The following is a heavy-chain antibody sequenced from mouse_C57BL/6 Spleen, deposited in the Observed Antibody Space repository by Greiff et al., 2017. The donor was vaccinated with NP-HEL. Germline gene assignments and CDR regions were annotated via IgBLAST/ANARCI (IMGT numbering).Heavy chain of an antibody. CDR2: ISDGGSYT. CDR1: GFTFSSYA. D-gene: IGHD1-1*01. CDR3: AREVPFATGALFDY. J-gene: IGHJ2*01. V-gene: IGHV5-4*01. Sequence: DVMLVESGGGLVKPGGSLKLSCAASGFTFSSYAMSWVRQTPEKRLEWVATISDGGSYTYYPDNVKGRFTISRDNAKNNLYLQMSHLKSEDTAMYYCAREVPFATGALFDYWGQGTTLTVSS.